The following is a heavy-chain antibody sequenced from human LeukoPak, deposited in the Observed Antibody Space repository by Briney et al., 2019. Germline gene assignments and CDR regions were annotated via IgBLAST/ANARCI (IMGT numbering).Heavy chain of an antibody. CDR3: VRDLILVWTPGDDFDH. J-gene: IGHJ4*02. D-gene: IGHD3-16*01. V-gene: IGHV3-74*01. Sequence: GGSLRLSCAASGFTFSNYWMHWVRQAPGKGLEWVSRINERATIISYADSVKGRFTISRENTRNTLYLQMNSLTAEDTAVYYCVRDLILVWTPGDDFDHWGQGTLVTVSS. CDR1: GFTFSNYW. CDR2: INERATII.